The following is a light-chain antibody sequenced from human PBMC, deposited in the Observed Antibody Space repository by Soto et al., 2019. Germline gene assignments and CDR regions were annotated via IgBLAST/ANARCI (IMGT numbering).Light chain of an antibody. Sequence: EIVLTQSPGTLSLSPGERGTLSCXASQRFGSSNLAWYQQKPGQAPRLLIYDVSNRATGIPARFSGSGSGTDFTLTISRLEPEDFAVYYCQQYGSSPTFGEGTRLEI. J-gene: IGKJ5*01. V-gene: IGKV3-20*01. CDR3: QQYGSSPT. CDR2: DVS. CDR1: QRFGSSN.